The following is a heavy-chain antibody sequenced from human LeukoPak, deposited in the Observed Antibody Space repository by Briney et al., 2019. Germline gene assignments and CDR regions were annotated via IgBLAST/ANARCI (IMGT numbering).Heavy chain of an antibody. D-gene: IGHD4-17*01. V-gene: IGHV3-11*01. CDR3: GRDPEYSDR. CDR1: GFNFGDFE. CDR2: ITSSGDSI. J-gene: IGHJ4*02. Sequence: GESLRLSCVGRGFNFGDFEMNWIRQAPGKGLEWISFITSSGDSIYYADSVKGRFTVFRDNAKNSLYLEMKSLRAEDTAVYFCGRDPEYSDRWGQGTLVTVSS.